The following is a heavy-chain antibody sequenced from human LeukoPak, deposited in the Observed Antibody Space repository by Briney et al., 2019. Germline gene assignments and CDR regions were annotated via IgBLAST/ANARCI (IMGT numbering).Heavy chain of an antibody. CDR2: ISSSSSYI. Sequence: NTGGSLRLSCAASGFTFSSYSMNWVRQAPGKGLEWVSSISSSSSYIYYADSVKGRFTISRDNAKNSLYLQMNSLRAEDTAVYYCARWAYYDSSGYLGVFDYWGQGTLVTVSS. CDR3: ARWAYYDSSGYLGVFDY. D-gene: IGHD3-22*01. CDR1: GFTFSSYS. V-gene: IGHV3-21*01. J-gene: IGHJ4*02.